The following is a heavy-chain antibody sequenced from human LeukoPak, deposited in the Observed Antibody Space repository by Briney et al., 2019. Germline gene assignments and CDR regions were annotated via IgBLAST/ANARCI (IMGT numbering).Heavy chain of an antibody. CDR1: GGSISSYY. D-gene: IGHD6-6*01. V-gene: IGHV4-59*01. CDR3: ARSNSLAARPSPPRY. CDR2: IYYSGST. J-gene: IGHJ4*02. Sequence: SETLSLTCTVSGGSISSYYWSWIRQPPRKGLEWIGYIYYSGSTNYNPSLKSRVTISVDTSKNQFSLKLSSVTAADTAVYYCARSNSLAARPSPPRYWGQGTLVTVSS.